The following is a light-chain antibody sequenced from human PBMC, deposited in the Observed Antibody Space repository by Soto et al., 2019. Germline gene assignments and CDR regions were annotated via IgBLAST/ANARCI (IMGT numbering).Light chain of an antibody. Sequence: EIVLTQSPATLSLSPGERATLSCRASQSVGRYLAWYQQTVGQAPRLLIYDASNRATGIPARFSGSGSGTDFTITISSLEPEDFAVYYCQQRSNWPRTFGQGTKVEIK. V-gene: IGKV3-11*01. CDR1: QSVGRY. CDR2: DAS. CDR3: QQRSNWPRT. J-gene: IGKJ1*01.